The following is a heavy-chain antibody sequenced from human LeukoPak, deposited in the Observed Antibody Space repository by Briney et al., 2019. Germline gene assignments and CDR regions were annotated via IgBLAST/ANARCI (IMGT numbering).Heavy chain of an antibody. J-gene: IGHJ4*02. CDR2: ISYDGSNK. CDR3: AKDLQGSGSYYDY. D-gene: IGHD3-10*01. Sequence: PGRSLRLSCAASGFTFSSYAMHWVRQAPGKGLEWVVVISYDGSNKYYADSVKGRFTISRDNSKNTLYLQMNSLRAEDTAVYYCAKDLQGSGSYYDYWGQGTLVTVSS. V-gene: IGHV3-30-3*01. CDR1: GFTFSSYA.